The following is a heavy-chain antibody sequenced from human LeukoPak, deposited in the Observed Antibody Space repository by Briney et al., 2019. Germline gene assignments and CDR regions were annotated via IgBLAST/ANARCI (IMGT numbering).Heavy chain of an antibody. CDR2: INADNGNT. CDR1: GYTFISYA. D-gene: IGHD3-3*01. CDR3: ARGLWSAHRREYYFDS. J-gene: IGHJ4*02. V-gene: IGHV1-3*01. Sequence: GASVKVSCKASGYTFISYAMHWVRQAPGQRLEWMGWINADNGNTKYSQKFQGRVTITRDTSASTAYMELSSLTSEDTAVYFCARGLWSAHRREYYFDSWGQGTLVTVSS.